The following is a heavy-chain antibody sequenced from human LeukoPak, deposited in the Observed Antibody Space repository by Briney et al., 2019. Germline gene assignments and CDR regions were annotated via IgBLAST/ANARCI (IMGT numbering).Heavy chain of an antibody. D-gene: IGHD3-3*01. J-gene: IGHJ3*02. CDR2: MNPNSGNT. V-gene: IGHV1-8*02. CDR1: GYTFTGYY. Sequence: GASVKVSCKASGYTFTGYYMHWVRQAPGQGLEWMGWMNPNSGNTGYAQKFQGRVTMTRNTSISTAYMELGSLRSEDTAVYYCARGSLRRAFDIWGQGTMVTVSS. CDR3: ARGSLRRAFDI.